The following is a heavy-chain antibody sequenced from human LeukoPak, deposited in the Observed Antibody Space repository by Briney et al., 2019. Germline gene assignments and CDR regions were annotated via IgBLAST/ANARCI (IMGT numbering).Heavy chain of an antibody. D-gene: IGHD6-13*01. V-gene: IGHV4-61*02. Sequence: SETLSLTCTVSGGSISSGSYYWSWIRQPAGKGLEWIGLIYTSGSTNYNPSLESRVTTSVDTSKNQSSLKLSSVTAADTAVYYCARDREKSSNWGNFDYWGQGTLVTVSS. CDR3: ARDREKSSNWGNFDY. CDR1: GGSISSGSYY. CDR2: IYTSGST. J-gene: IGHJ4*02.